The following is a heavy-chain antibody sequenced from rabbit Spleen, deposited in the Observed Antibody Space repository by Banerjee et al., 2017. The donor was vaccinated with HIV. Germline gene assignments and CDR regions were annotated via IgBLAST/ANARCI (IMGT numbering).Heavy chain of an antibody. D-gene: IGHD1-1*01. CDR3: ARDLLGVIGWNFYL. Sequence: QEQLEESGRGLVRPEGSLTLTCKASGFSFTDRDVMCWVRQAPGKGLEWIACINAATAKPVYATWAKGRFTISRTSSTTVTLRMTSLTAADRATYFCARDLLGVIGWNFYLWGQGTLVTVS. J-gene: IGHJ4*01. V-gene: IGHV1S45*01. CDR1: GFSFTDRDV. CDR2: INAATAKP.